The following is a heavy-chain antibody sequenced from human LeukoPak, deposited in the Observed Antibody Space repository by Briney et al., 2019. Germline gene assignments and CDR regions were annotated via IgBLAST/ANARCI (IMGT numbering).Heavy chain of an antibody. CDR3: ARLRRTSDSSGYYYYYDY. D-gene: IGHD3-22*01. Sequence: GGSLRLSCAASGFTFSSYWMSWVRQAPGKGLEWVANIKQGGSEKYYVDSVKGRFTISRDNAKNSLYLQMNSLRAEDTAVYYCARLRRTSDSSGYYYYYDYWGQGTLVTVSS. V-gene: IGHV3-7*01. CDR2: IKQGGSEK. J-gene: IGHJ4*02. CDR1: GFTFSSYW.